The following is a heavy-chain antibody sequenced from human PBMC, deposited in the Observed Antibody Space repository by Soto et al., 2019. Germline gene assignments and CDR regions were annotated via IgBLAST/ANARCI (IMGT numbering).Heavy chain of an antibody. CDR1: GFTFSDYY. D-gene: IGHD5-12*01. CDR2: ISKSGGTT. J-gene: IGHJ4*02. Sequence: QVQLVESGGGLVKPGGSLRLSCAPSGFTFSDYYMSWIRQAPGKGPEWVSYISKSGGTTQYADSVKGRCTISRDNAKKSLVLQMNSLRAEDTAVDYCARVKGAYAIDYWGQGTQVTVSS. V-gene: IGHV3-11*01. CDR3: ARVKGAYAIDY.